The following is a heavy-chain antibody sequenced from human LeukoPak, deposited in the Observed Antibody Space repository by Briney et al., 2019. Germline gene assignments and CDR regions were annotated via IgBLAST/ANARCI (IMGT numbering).Heavy chain of an antibody. D-gene: IGHD2-21*01. V-gene: IGHV3-23*01. CDR3: AKDRLLNCRGDCYIFDY. CDR2: ISVSGGST. Sequence: PGGSLRLSCAASGFTFSSYGMHWVRQAPGKGLEWVSSISVSGGSTFYADSVKGRFTISRDNSKNTLYLQLNGLRTEDAALYYCAKDRLLNCRGDCYIFDYWGQGTLVTVSS. CDR1: GFTFSSYG. J-gene: IGHJ4*02.